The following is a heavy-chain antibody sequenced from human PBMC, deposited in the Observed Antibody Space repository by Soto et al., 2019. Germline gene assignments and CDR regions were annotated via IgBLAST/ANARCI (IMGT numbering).Heavy chain of an antibody. CDR1: GGTFSSYT. CDR3: ARDGFWPSIWFGELDAHDYQNWFDP. Sequence: EASVKVSCKASGGTFSSYTISWVRQAPGQGLEWMGRIIPILGIANYAQKFQGRVTITADKSTSTAYMELSSLRSEDTAVYYCARDGFWPSIWFGELDAHDYQNWFDPWGQGTLVTVSS. CDR2: IIPILGIA. V-gene: IGHV1-69*04. D-gene: IGHD3-10*01. J-gene: IGHJ5*02.